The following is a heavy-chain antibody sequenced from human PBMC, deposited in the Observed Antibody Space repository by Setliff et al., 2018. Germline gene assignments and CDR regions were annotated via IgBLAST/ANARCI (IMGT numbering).Heavy chain of an antibody. CDR2: INAGNGNT. D-gene: IGHD6-19*01. J-gene: IGHJ3*02. V-gene: IGHV1-3*01. CDR1: GYTFTSYA. Sequence: WASVKVSCKASGYTFTSYAMHWVRQAPGQRLEWMGWINAGNGNTKYSQKFQGRVTITRDTSASTAYMELSSLRSEDTAVYYCARVGSGPKDAFDIWGQGSMVTVSS. CDR3: ARVGSGPKDAFDI.